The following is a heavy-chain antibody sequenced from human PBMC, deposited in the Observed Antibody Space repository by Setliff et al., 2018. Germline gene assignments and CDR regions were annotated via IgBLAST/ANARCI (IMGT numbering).Heavy chain of an antibody. CDR3: AKARVGTTTYFDG. J-gene: IGHJ4*02. V-gene: IGHV3-23*01. CDR2: TSGGGDST. CDR1: GFAFSSYA. Sequence: GGSLRLSCAASGFAFSSYAMSWVRQAPGKGLEWVSKTSGGGDSTYYADSVKGRFTISRDNSKNTLYLQINSLRAEDTAVYYCAKARVGTTTYFDGWGQGTLVTSPQ. D-gene: IGHD1-26*01.